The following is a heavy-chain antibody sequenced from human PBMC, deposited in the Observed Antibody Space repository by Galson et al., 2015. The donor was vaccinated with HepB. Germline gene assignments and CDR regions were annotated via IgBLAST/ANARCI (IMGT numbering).Heavy chain of an antibody. V-gene: IGHV3-7*03. Sequence: SLRLSCAASGFTFSSYWMSWVRKAPGKGLEWVANIKQDGSEKYYVDSVKGRFTISRDNAKNSLYLQMNSLRAEDTAVYYCARDPIAPPWTYYDFWSGPNWFDPWGQGTLVTVSS. D-gene: IGHD3-3*01. J-gene: IGHJ5*02. CDR1: GFTFSSYW. CDR3: ARDPIAPPWTYYDFWSGPNWFDP. CDR2: IKQDGSEK.